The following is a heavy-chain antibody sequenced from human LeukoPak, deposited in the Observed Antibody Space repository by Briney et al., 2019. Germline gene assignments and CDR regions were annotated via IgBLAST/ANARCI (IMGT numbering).Heavy chain of an antibody. Sequence: GGSLRLSCSASGFSFSSFAMSWVRQAPGKGLEWVSSISGLSGSLHYADSVKGRFTISRDNEKNFLYLEMNNLRAEDTALYHCARDPWSFDAFDFWGQGTMVTVSA. CDR3: ARDPWSFDAFDF. J-gene: IGHJ3*01. CDR1: GFSFSSFA. D-gene: IGHD2-8*02. CDR2: ISGLSGSL. V-gene: IGHV3-23*01.